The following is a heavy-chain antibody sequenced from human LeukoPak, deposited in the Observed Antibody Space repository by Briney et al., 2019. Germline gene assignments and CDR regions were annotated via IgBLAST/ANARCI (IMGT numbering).Heavy chain of an antibody. Sequence: ASVRVSCKASGYTFTSYYMHWVRQAPGQGLEWMGIINPSGGSTSYAQKFQGRVTMTRDTSTSTVYMELSSLRSEDTAVYYCARALSPQVGSWTNWFDPWGQGTLVTVSS. CDR1: GYTFTSYY. J-gene: IGHJ5*02. CDR2: INPSGGST. D-gene: IGHD1-26*01. CDR3: ARALSPQVGSWTNWFDP. V-gene: IGHV1-46*01.